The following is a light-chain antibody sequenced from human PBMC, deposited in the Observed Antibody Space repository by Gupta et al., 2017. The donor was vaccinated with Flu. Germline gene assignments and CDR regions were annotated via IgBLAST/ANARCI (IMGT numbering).Light chain of an antibody. Sequence: SLGERATINCKSSQSVLYSSNNKNYLAWYQQKPGQPPKLLIYWASTRESGVPDRFSGSGSGTDFTLTISSLQAEDVAVYYSHQYYDIPNTFGQGTRLEIK. CDR1: QSVLYSSNNKNY. CDR2: WAS. CDR3: HQYYDIPNT. V-gene: IGKV4-1*01. J-gene: IGKJ5*01.